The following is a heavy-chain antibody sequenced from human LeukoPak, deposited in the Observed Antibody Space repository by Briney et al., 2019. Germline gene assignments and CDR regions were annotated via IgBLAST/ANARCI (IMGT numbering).Heavy chain of an antibody. D-gene: IGHD6-13*01. J-gene: IGHJ4*02. V-gene: IGHV3-30-3*01. CDR3: ARETRSSQAPYFFDF. Sequence: PGGSLRLSCAASGFIFSNYAMHWVRQAPGEGLEWVAVMSSDGGHKYYADSVKGRFTISRDNSKTTLFLQMNSLRGEDTATYYCARETRSSQAPYFFDFWGQGTLVTVSS. CDR1: GFIFSNYA. CDR2: MSSDGGHK.